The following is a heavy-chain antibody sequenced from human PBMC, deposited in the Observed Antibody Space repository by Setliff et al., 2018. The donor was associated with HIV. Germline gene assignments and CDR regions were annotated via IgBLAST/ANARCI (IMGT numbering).Heavy chain of an antibody. D-gene: IGHD6-19*01. CDR2: ISSSSSYI. J-gene: IGHJ6*03. CDR1: GFTFSAYS. CDR3: ARDRIAVAGLYYYYMDV. V-gene: IGHV3-21*01. Sequence: GESLRLSCAAAGFTFSAYSMSWVRQAPGKGLEWVSSISSSSSYIYYADSVRGRFTISRDNAKNSLSLQMNSLKAEDTAVYYCARDRIAVAGLYYYYMDVWGKGTTVTVSS.